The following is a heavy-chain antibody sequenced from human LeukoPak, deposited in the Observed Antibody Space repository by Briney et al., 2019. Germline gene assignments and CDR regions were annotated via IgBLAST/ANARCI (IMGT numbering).Heavy chain of an antibody. CDR2: IYPGDSET. J-gene: IGHJ4*02. D-gene: IGHD6-13*01. CDR1: GYNFSNYW. Sequence: GESLKISCKTSGYNFSNYWIGWVRQMPGKGLEWMGIIYPGDSETRYSPSFQGQVTFSADTSIDTAYVQWSSLEASDTAIYYCARLQLLSAAGNFDYWGQGALVTVSS. V-gene: IGHV5-51*01. CDR3: ARLQLLSAAGNFDY.